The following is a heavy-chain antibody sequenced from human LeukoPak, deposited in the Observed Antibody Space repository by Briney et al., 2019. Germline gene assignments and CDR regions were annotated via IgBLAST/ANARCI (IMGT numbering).Heavy chain of an antibody. V-gene: IGHV4-4*07. CDR3: AREGVDTALLVF. J-gene: IGHJ4*02. Sequence: SETLSLTCTVSGGSIITSYYWSWIRQPAGKGLEYIGRIYTSGSTSYNPSLKSRVTISVDTSKNQFSLKLSSVTAADTAVYYCAREGVDTALLVFWGQGTLVTVSS. CDR1: GGSIITSYY. D-gene: IGHD5-18*01. CDR2: IYTSGST.